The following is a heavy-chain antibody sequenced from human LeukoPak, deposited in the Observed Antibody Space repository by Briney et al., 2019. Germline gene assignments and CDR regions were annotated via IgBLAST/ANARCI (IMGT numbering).Heavy chain of an antibody. D-gene: IGHD2-15*01. Sequence: KSSQTLSLTCTVSGGSISSGGYYWSWIRQHPGKGLEWIGYIYYSGSTYYNPSLKSRVTISVDTSKNQFSLKLSSVTAADTAVYYCALSGGRPTDKNWFDPWGQGTLVTVSS. V-gene: IGHV4-31*03. CDR1: GGSISSGGYY. CDR2: IYYSGST. CDR3: ALSGGRPTDKNWFDP. J-gene: IGHJ5*02.